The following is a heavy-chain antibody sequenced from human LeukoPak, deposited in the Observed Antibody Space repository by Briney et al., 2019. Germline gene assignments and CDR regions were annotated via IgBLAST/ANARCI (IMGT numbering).Heavy chain of an antibody. J-gene: IGHJ3*02. CDR1: GFTFSSYW. CDR3: ARYIPSCGGNCNDGFDN. CDR2: IKQDGSEK. D-gene: IGHD2-21*01. Sequence: GGSLRLSCAASGFTFSSYWMSWVRQAPGKGLEWVANIKQDGSEKYYVDSVKGRFTISRDNSKNTLYLQLNTLRAEDTAVYYCARYIPSCGGNCNDGFDNWGQGTMVTVSS. V-gene: IGHV3-7*03.